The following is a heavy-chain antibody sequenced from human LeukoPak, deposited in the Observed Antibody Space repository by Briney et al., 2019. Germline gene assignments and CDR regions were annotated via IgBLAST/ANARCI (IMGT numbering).Heavy chain of an antibody. V-gene: IGHV4-61*01. CDR3: ARGTNRGSGSYYYYGMDV. J-gene: IGHJ6*04. CDR1: GGSVSSGSYY. D-gene: IGHD3-10*01. Sequence: PSETLSLTCTVSGGSVSSGSYYWSWIRQPPGKGLEWIGYIYYGGSTNYNPSLKSRVTISVDTSKNQFSLKLSSVTAADTAVYYCARGTNRGSGSYYYYGMDVWGKGTTVTVSS. CDR2: IYYGGST.